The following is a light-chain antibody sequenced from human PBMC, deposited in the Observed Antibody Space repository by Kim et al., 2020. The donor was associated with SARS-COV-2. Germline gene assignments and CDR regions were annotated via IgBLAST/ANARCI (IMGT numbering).Light chain of an antibody. J-gene: IGKJ1*01. CDR2: AAS. V-gene: IGKV1-8*01. Sequence: ASTGDRVTITCRASQGISSYLAWYQQKPGKAPKLLIFAASTLQSGVPSRFSGSGSGTDFTLTISCLQSEDFATYYCQQYYSYPQTFGQGTKVDIK. CDR3: QQYYSYPQT. CDR1: QGISSY.